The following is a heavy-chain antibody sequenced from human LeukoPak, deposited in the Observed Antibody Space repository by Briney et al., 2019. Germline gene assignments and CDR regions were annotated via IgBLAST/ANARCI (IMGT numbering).Heavy chain of an antibody. Sequence: GGSLRLSCATSGFTFSYYGIHWVRQAPGKGLEWVAVMWSDGVRKYYTDSVKGRFTVSRDTSKNTQYLEMSSLRVEDTAVYYCTRDADTSGHYDIFDIWGQGTMVTVSS. CDR1: GFTFSYYG. J-gene: IGHJ3*02. D-gene: IGHD6-19*01. CDR3: TRDADTSGHYDIFDI. CDR2: MWSDGVRK. V-gene: IGHV3-33*01.